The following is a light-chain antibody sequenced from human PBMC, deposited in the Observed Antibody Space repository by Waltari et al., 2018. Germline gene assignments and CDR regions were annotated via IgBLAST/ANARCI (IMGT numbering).Light chain of an antibody. CDR3: QSVDSSSTYVV. V-gene: IGLV3-25*03. J-gene: IGLJ2*01. CDR1: ALPNQY. Sequence: SYELTQPPSVSVSPGQTATITCSGDALPNQYVYWYQQKPGQAPVLVINKDSDRPSGIPERFSGASSGTTITLTISGVQAEDEADYYCQSVDSSSTYVVFGGGTKLTVL. CDR2: KDS.